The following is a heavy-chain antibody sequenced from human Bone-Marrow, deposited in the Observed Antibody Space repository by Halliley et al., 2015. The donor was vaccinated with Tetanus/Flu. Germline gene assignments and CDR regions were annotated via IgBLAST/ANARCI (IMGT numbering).Heavy chain of an antibody. V-gene: IGHV3-21*01. CDR1: GFTFSRYA. Sequence: SGFTFSRYAMHWVRQAPGKGLEWVSSITTSSSYIYHAASVKGRFTVSRDNARQSVHLQMNSLSAEDTAVYYCARDDGSYYDSSGMDVWGQGTTVTVSS. CDR3: ARDDGSYYDSSGMDV. D-gene: IGHD3-22*01. CDR2: ITTSSSYI. J-gene: IGHJ6*02.